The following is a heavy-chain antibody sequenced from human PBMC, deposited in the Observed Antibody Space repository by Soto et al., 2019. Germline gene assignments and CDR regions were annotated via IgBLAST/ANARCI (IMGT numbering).Heavy chain of an antibody. J-gene: IGHJ4*02. Sequence: QVQLVQSGAEVKKPGSSVKVSCKASGGTFSSYSISWVRQAPGQGLEWMGGIIPIFGTANYAQKFQGRVTITADESTSIAWMGLSGLSSEETSVYYCAREGESGYSSCWAFYHWGQGTLVNVSS. D-gene: IGHD6-19*01. CDR3: AREGESGYSSCWAFYH. CDR2: IIPIFGTA. V-gene: IGHV1-69*01. CDR1: GGTFSSYS.